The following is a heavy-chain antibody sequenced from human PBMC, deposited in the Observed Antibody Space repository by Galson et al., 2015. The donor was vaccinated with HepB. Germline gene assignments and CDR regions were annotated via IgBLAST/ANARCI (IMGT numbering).Heavy chain of an antibody. D-gene: IGHD6-19*01. CDR2: IYYSGST. V-gene: IGHV4-61*01. Sequence: SETLSLTCTVSGGSVSSGSYYWSWIRQPPGKGLEWIGYIYYSGSTNYNPSLKSRVTMSVDTSKNQFSLKLSSVTAADTAVYYCARGGGSGIAVALDYWGQGTLVTVSS. J-gene: IGHJ4*02. CDR3: ARGGGSGIAVALDY. CDR1: GGSVSSGSYY.